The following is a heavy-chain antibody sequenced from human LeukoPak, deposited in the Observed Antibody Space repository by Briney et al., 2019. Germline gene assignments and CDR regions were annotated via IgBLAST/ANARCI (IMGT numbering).Heavy chain of an antibody. CDR2: INAGNGNT. CDR3: ARTPVMTTVVTRRFDY. Sequence: ASVKVSCKASGYTFTSYAMHWVRQAPGQRLEWMGWINAGNGNTKYSQKFQGRVTITRDTSASTAYMELSSLRSEDTAVYYCARTPVMTTVVTRRFDYWGQGTLVTVSS. J-gene: IGHJ4*02. CDR1: GYTFTSYA. D-gene: IGHD4-23*01. V-gene: IGHV1-3*01.